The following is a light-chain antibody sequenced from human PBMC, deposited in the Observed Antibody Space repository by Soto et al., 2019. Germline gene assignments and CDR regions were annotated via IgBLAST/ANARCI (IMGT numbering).Light chain of an antibody. CDR3: QQYSTSPKWT. V-gene: IGKV3-20*01. J-gene: IGKJ1*01. Sequence: EIVLTQSPSTLSLSPGERATLSCRASQSISSSFLAWYQQKPGQAPRLLIYSASSRATGVPDRFSGSGSGTDFTLTISRLEPEDFVVYYCQQYSTSPKWTFGQGTK. CDR1: QSISSSF. CDR2: SAS.